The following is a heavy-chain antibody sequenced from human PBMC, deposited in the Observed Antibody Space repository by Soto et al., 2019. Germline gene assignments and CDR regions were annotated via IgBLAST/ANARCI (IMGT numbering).Heavy chain of an antibody. CDR2: ISYDGSLQ. V-gene: IGHV3-30*03. Sequence: QAQLVESGGGVVQPGRSLGLSCAASGFAFSSYGMHWVRQAPGTGLGWVAVISYDGSLQHYADSVKGRFTISRDNSKNMVLLQISSLRAEDTAVYYCVSDRGYGHASVPYSWGQGTLVSVSS. D-gene: IGHD5-18*01. CDR3: VSDRGYGHASVPYS. J-gene: IGHJ4*02. CDR1: GFAFSSYG.